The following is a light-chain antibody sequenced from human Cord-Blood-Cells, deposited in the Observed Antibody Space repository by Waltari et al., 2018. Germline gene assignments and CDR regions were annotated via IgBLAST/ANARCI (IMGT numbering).Light chain of an antibody. CDR2: GAS. CDR1: QSVSSN. V-gene: IGKV3D-15*01. Sequence: EIVMTQSPATLSVSPGERATLPCRASQSVSSNLAWYQQKPGQAPRPLIYGASISATGIPARFSGSGSGTEFTLTISSLQSEDVAVYYCQQYNNWPRTFGQGTKVEIK. J-gene: IGKJ1*01. CDR3: QQYNNWPRT.